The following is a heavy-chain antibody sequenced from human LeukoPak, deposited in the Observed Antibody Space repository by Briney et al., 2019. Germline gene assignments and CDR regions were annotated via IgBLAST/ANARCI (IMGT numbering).Heavy chain of an antibody. CDR2: IYTSGRT. J-gene: IGHJ5*02. Sequence: SETLSLTCTVSGGPISSYYWSWIRQPAGKGLEWIGRIYTSGRTNYNPSLKSRVTMSVDTSKNQFSLKLSSVTAADTAVYYCARVYTMIVVVIRSQVRWFDPWGQGTLVTVSS. CDR1: GGPISSYY. CDR3: ARVYTMIVVVIRSQVRWFDP. D-gene: IGHD3-22*01. V-gene: IGHV4-4*07.